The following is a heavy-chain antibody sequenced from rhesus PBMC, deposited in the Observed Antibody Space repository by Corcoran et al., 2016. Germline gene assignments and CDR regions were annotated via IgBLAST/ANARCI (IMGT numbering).Heavy chain of an antibody. J-gene: IGHJ1*01. Sequence: QVQLQESGPGVVKPSETLSLTCAVSGGSISGYYLWSWIRQPPGKGLEWIGYIYCGSGSTRYNLSLKSRVFISIYPSPSLFSLKLSSVTAADTAVYYCARAECTGSGCYPRYFEFWGQGALVTVSS. V-gene: IGHV4S7*01. D-gene: IGHD2-21*01. CDR1: GGSISGYYL. CDR3: ARAECTGSGCYPRYFEF. CDR2: IYCGSGST.